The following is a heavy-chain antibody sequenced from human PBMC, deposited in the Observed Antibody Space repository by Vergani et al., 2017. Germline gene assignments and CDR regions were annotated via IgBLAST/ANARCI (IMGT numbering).Heavy chain of an antibody. CDR3: ARYCSSTSCQTGFDY. CDR2: IYYSGST. CDR1: GGSISSGEYY. D-gene: IGHD2-2*01. Sequence: QVQLQESGPGLVKPSQTLSLTCTVSGGSISSGEYYWSWIRQPPGKGLEWIGYIYYSGSTYYNPSLKSRVTISVDTSKNQFSLKLSSVTAADTAVYYCARYCSSTSCQTGFDYWGQGTLVTVSS. J-gene: IGHJ4*02. V-gene: IGHV4-30-4*08.